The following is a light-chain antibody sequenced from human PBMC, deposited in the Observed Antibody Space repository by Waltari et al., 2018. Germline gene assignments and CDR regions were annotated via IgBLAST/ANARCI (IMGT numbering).Light chain of an antibody. J-gene: IGLJ2*01. Sequence: QLVLTQSPSASASLGASVKLTCTLSTGHSDYAIAWHQQQPEKSPRYWMKLFSDGSHDKGDGVPDRLSGSSSGAGRYLTSASLKSEDEADYHCQTWAKGIVLFGGGTKLTVL. V-gene: IGLV4-69*01. CDR1: TGHSDYA. CDR2: LFSDGSH. CDR3: QTWAKGIVL.